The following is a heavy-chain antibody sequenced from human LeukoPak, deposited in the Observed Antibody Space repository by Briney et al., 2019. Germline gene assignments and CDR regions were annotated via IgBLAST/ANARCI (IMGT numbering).Heavy chain of an antibody. Sequence: SVKVSCNASGGTFSSYAISWVQQAPGQGLEWMGGIIPIFGTANYAQKFQGRVTITADESTSTAYMELSSLRSEDTAVYYCASPKGGYSYGYDYWGQGTLVTVSS. CDR2: IIPIFGTA. J-gene: IGHJ4*02. CDR1: GGTFSSYA. V-gene: IGHV1-69*13. D-gene: IGHD5-18*01. CDR3: ASPKGGYSYGYDY.